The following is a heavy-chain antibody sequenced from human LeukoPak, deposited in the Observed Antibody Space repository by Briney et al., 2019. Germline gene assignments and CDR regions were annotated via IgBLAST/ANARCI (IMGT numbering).Heavy chain of an antibody. CDR3: ARDRSPNYDFWSGFSRWFDP. V-gene: IGHV4-30-4*08. CDR2: IYYSGST. D-gene: IGHD3-3*01. CDR1: GGSISSGDYY. Sequence: PSQTLSLTCTVSGGSISSGDYYWSWIRQPPGKGLEWIGYIYYSGSTYYNPSLKSRVTISVDTSKNQFSLKLSSVTAADTAVYYCARDRSPNYDFWSGFSRWFDPWGQGTLVTVSS. J-gene: IGHJ5*02.